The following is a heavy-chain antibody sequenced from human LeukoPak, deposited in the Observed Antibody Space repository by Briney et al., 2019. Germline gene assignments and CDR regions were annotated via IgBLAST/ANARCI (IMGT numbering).Heavy chain of an antibody. CDR1: GFTFSSYG. CDR2: IRSKANSYAT. CDR3: TRLQTTFFDY. J-gene: IGHJ4*02. D-gene: IGHD4-17*01. Sequence: GGSLRLSCAASGFTFSSYGMHWVRQASGKGLEWVGRIRSKANSYATAYAASVKGRFTISRDDSKNTAYLQMNSLKTEDTAVYYCTRLQTTFFDYWGQGTLVTVSS. V-gene: IGHV3-73*01.